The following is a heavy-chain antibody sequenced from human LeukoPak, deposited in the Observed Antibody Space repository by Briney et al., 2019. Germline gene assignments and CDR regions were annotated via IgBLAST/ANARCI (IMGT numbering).Heavy chain of an antibody. CDR3: ARVMLGAIDY. D-gene: IGHD1-26*01. V-gene: IGHV4-59*10. CDR2: IYTSGST. CDR1: GGSFSSYY. J-gene: IGHJ4*02. Sequence: SETLSLTCAVYGGSFSSYYWSWIRQPAGKGLEWIGRIYTSGSTNYNPSLKSRVTMALDTSKNQFSLKLNSVTAADTAVYYCARVMLGAIDYWGQGTLVTVSS.